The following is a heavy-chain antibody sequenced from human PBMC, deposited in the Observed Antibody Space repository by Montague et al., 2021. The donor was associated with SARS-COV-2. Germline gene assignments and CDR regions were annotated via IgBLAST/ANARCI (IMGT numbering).Heavy chain of an antibody. J-gene: IGHJ5*02. CDR1: RASVTNGAYY. CDR2: AYHSGGS. Sequence: SETLSLTCTVSRASVTNGAYYWGWIRQPPGKGLERIGAAYHSGGSYYSPSLKSRATISVDTSTNQFSLTLISVTAADTAVYHCARLGDGGRGCPDDHWGHGTLVTVSS. V-gene: IGHV4-39*01. CDR3: ARLGDGGRGCPDDH. D-gene: IGHD3-16*01.